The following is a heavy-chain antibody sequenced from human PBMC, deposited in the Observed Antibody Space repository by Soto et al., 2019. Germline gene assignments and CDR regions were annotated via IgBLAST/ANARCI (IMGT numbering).Heavy chain of an antibody. V-gene: IGHV3-23*01. CDR1: GFTFSSYA. Sequence: EVQLLESGGGLVQPGGSLRLSCAASGFTFSSYAMSWVRQAPGKGLEWVSAISGSGGSTYYADSVKGRFTISRDNSKNTLYLQMNSLRTEDTAVSYCAKGGPYYYDSSGDYDYWGQGTLVTVSS. J-gene: IGHJ4*02. CDR2: ISGSGGST. CDR3: AKGGPYYYDSSGDYDY. D-gene: IGHD3-22*01.